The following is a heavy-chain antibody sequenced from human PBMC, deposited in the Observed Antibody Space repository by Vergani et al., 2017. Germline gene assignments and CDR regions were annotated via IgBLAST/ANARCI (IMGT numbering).Heavy chain of an antibody. CDR1: GGSFSGYY. V-gene: IGHV4-34*01. D-gene: IGHD2-2*01. J-gene: IGHJ4*02. CDR3: ARVSCSSTSCYQPFDY. Sequence: QVQLQQWGAGLLKPSETLSLTCAVYGGSFSGYYWSWIRQTPGQGLEWIGQISYSGDTNYSTSLTSRLTISIDTSKNQFSLKVNSVTAADTAMYYCARVSCSSTSCYQPFDYWGQGTLVTVSS. CDR2: ISYSGDT.